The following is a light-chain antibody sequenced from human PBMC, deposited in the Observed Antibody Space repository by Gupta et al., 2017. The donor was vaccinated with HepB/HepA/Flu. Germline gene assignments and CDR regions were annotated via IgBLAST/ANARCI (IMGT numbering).Light chain of an antibody. CDR3: QPSYSTPPYT. Sequence: DIQMTPFPSSLSASVGDRVPLTCRASQSISSYLNWDQQKPGKAPKLLSYTAYNLQSGVPSRFSGSGSGTDFTLTIRSLQPEDFATYYGQPSYSTPPYTFGPGTKLDVK. CDR2: TAY. V-gene: IGKV1-39*01. CDR1: QSISSY. J-gene: IGKJ3*01.